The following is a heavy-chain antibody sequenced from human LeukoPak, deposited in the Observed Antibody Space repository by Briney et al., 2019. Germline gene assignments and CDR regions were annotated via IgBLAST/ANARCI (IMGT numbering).Heavy chain of an antibody. CDR2: IWYDGSNK. CDR1: GFTFSSYG. CDR3: AKDSRGGNPCGIDY. J-gene: IGHJ4*02. D-gene: IGHD4-23*01. V-gene: IGHV3-33*06. Sequence: PGRSLRLSCAASGFTFSSYGMHWVRQAPGKGLEWVAVIWYDGSNKYYADSVKGRFTISRDNSKNTLYLQMNNLRAEDTAVYYCAKDSRGGNPCGIDYWGQGTLVTVSS.